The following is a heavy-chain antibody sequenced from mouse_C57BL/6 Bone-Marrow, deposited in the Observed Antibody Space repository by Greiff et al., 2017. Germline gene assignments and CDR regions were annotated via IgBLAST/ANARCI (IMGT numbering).Heavy chain of an antibody. CDR2: ISYDGSN. CDR3: ARSSGLWYFDV. J-gene: IGHJ1*03. CDR1: GYSITSGYY. D-gene: IGHD3-2*02. Sequence: EVQLQQSGPGLVKPSQSLSLTCSVTGYSITSGYYWNWIRQFPGNKLEWMGYISYDGSNNYNPSLKNRISITRDTSKNQFFLKLNSVTTEDTATYYCARSSGLWYFDVWGTGTTVTVSS. V-gene: IGHV3-6*01.